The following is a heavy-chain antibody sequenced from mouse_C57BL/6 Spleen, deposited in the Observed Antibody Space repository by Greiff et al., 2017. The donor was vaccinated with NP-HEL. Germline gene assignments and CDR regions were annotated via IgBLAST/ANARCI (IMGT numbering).Heavy chain of an antibody. V-gene: IGHV5-4*01. Sequence: EVQRVESGGGLVKPGGSLKLSCAASGFTFSSYAMSWVRQTPEKRLEWVATISDGGSYTYYPDNVKGRFTISRDNAKNNLYLQMSHLKSEDTAMYYCARDPTVVAHYFDYWGQGTTLTVSS. CDR1: GFTFSSYA. CDR2: ISDGGSYT. D-gene: IGHD1-1*01. CDR3: ARDPTVVAHYFDY. J-gene: IGHJ2*01.